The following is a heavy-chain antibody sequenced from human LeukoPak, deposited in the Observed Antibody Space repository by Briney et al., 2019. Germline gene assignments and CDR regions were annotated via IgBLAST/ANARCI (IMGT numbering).Heavy chain of an antibody. Sequence: GESLKISCKGSGYSFTSYWIGWVRQMPGKGLEWMGIIYPGDSDTRYSPSFQGRVTISADKSISTAYLQWSSLKASDTAMYYCARLPYYYGSGSFSYYFDYWGQGTLVTVSS. V-gene: IGHV5-51*01. CDR2: IYPGDSDT. J-gene: IGHJ4*02. CDR1: GYSFTSYW. CDR3: ARLPYYYGSGSFSYYFDY. D-gene: IGHD3-10*01.